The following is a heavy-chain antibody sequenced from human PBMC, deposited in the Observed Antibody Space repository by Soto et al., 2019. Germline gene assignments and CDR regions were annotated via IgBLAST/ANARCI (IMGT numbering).Heavy chain of an antibody. Sequence: ASVKVSCKASGYTFTSYYMHWVRQAPGQGLEWMGIINPSGGSTSYAQKFQGRVTMTRDTSTSTVYMELSSLRSEDTAVYYCARDAASRQAGNYCYGMDVWGQGTTVTVSS. CDR3: ARDAASRQAGNYCYGMDV. CDR1: GYTFTSYY. D-gene: IGHD3-10*01. CDR2: INPSGGST. V-gene: IGHV1-46*01. J-gene: IGHJ6*02.